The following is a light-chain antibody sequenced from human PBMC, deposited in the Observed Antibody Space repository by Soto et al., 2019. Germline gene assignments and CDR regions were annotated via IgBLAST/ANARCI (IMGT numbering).Light chain of an antibody. CDR2: GNS. CDR3: QSYDSSLSGWV. CDR1: SSNIGAGYN. V-gene: IGLV1-40*01. J-gene: IGLJ3*02. Sequence: QSVLTQPPSVSGAPGQRVTISCTGGSSNIGAGYNVHGYQQLPGTAPKLLIYGNSNRPSGVPDRFSGSKSGTSASLAITGLQAEDEADYYGQSYDSSLSGWVFGGGTQLTVL.